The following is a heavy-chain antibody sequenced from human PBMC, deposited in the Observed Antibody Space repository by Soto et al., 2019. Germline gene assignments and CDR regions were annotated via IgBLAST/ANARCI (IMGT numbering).Heavy chain of an antibody. CDR3: AKVGGAYYDFWSGYSPQYYFDY. D-gene: IGHD3-3*01. V-gene: IGHV3-23*01. Sequence: PGGSLRLSCAASGFTFSSYAMSWVRQAPGKGLEWVSAISGSGGSTYYADSVKGRFTISRDNSKNTLYLQMNSLRAEDTAVYYWAKVGGAYYDFWSGYSPQYYFDYWGQGTLVTVSS. CDR2: ISGSGGST. J-gene: IGHJ4*02. CDR1: GFTFSSYA.